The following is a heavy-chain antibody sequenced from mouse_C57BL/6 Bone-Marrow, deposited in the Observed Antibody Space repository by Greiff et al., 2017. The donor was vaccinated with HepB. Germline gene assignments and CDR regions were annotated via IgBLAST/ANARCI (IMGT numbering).Heavy chain of an antibody. CDR2: INPSTGGT. CDR1: GYSFTGYY. V-gene: IGHV1-42*01. J-gene: IGHJ2*01. CDR3: ARRLGVDY. D-gene: IGHD2-2*01. Sequence: VHVKQSGPELVKPGASVKISCKASGYSFTGYYMNWVKQSPEKSLEWIGEINPSTGGTTYNQKFKAKATLTVDKSSSTAYMQLKSLTSEDSAVYYCARRLGVDYWGQGTTLTVSS.